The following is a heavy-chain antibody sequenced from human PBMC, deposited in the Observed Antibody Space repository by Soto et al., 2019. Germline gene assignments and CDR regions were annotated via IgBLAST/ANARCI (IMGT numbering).Heavy chain of an antibody. CDR1: GGTFSSYA. Sequence: SVKVSCKASGGTFSSYAISWVRQAPGQGLEWMGGIIPIFGTANYAQKFQGRVTITADESTSTAYMELSSLRSEDTAVYYCARYRKDVLMVYDNTASTNGIDVWGHGTTATVS. D-gene: IGHD2-8*01. V-gene: IGHV1-69*13. CDR2: IIPIFGTA. CDR3: ARYRKDVLMVYDNTASTNGIDV. J-gene: IGHJ6*02.